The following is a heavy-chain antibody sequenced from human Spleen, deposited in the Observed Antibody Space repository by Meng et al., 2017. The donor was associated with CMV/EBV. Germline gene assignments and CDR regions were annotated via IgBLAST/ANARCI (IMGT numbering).Heavy chain of an antibody. V-gene: IGHV3-66*01. J-gene: IGHJ6*02. CDR3: AREGPDYYYYGMDV. Sequence: GGSLRLSCAASGFTVSSNYMSWVRQAPGKGLEWVSVIYSGGSTYYADSVKGRFTISRDNAKNSLYLQMNSLRAEDTAVYYCAREGPDYYYYGMDVWGQGTTVTVSS. CDR2: IYSGGST. D-gene: IGHD1-14*01. CDR1: GFTVSSNY.